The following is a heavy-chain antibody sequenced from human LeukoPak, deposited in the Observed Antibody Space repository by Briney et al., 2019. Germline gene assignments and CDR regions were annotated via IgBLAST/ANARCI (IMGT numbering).Heavy chain of an antibody. V-gene: IGHV4-34*01. D-gene: IGHD3-10*01. Sequence: SDTLSLTCAVHGASSSNYYWTWLRQSPGKGLEWIGESSHICSTSYNPSLQSRVTVSLQTSNHQFSLKLPSVTAADTAVYYCARGRGYYGSGAPYYYYYMDVWGEGTTVTVSS. CDR1: GASSSNYY. CDR3: ARGRGYYGSGAPYYYYYMDV. CDR2: SSHICST. J-gene: IGHJ6*03.